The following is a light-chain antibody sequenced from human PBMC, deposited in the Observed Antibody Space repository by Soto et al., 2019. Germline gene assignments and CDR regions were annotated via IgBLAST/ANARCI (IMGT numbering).Light chain of an antibody. V-gene: IGLV2-14*01. CDR1: SSDVGGYIY. CDR3: SSYTTSSTLYVV. CDR2: DVS. Sequence: QSALTQPASVSGSPGQSITISCTGTSSDVGGYIYVSWYQQHPGKAPKLMIYDVSSRPSGVSNRFSGSKSGTTASLTISGLQAEDEADYYCSSYTTSSTLYVVFGGGTKLTVL. J-gene: IGLJ2*01.